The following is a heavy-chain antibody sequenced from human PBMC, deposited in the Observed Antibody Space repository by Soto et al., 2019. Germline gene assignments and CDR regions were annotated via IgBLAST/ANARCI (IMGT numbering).Heavy chain of an antibody. CDR2: IYYDGNT. Sequence: QLQLQESGPGLVKPSETLSLTCTVSGDSITSSSHYWGWIRQPPGKGLECIANIYYDGNTYYNQSLKGRVAISLETSKNQFALRLNSVTAADTAVYYCAKSSIEPRVFMYPFDSWGQGTLVTVSS. D-gene: IGHD6-6*01. CDR3: AKSSIEPRVFMYPFDS. CDR1: GDSITSSSHY. J-gene: IGHJ4*02. V-gene: IGHV4-39*01.